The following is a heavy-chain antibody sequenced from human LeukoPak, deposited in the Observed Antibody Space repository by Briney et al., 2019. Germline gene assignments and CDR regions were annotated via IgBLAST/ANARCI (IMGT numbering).Heavy chain of an antibody. J-gene: IGHJ5*02. CDR2: ISADGSVT. CDR1: GFTFSRYW. Sequence: GGSLRLSCADSGFTFSRYWMHWDRQTPGKGLVWVSCISADGSVTRYADSVKGRFTISRDNPKSTLYLQMHSLRAEDTAVYYCATAGGDGSRMGFDPWGQGTLVTVSS. V-gene: IGHV3-74*01. D-gene: IGHD2-15*01. CDR3: ATAGGDGSRMGFDP.